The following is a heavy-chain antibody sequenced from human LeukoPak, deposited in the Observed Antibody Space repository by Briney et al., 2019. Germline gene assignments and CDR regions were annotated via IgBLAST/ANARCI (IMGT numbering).Heavy chain of an antibody. J-gene: IGHJ5*02. D-gene: IGHD3-22*01. CDR3: ARTMIVAPRFDP. CDR2: INPNSGGT. V-gene: IGHV1-2*02. CDR1: GYTFSGYY. Sequence: GASVKVSCKASGYTFSGYYMHWVRQAPGQGLEWMGWINPNSGGTNYAQKFQGRVTMTRDTSISTAYMELSRLRSDDTAVYYCARTMIVAPRFDPWGQGTLVTVSS.